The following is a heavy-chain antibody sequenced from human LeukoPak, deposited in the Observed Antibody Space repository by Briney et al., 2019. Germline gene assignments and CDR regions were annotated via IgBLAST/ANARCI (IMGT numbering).Heavy chain of an antibody. CDR3: AREIRYDFWSGNFDY. V-gene: IGHV4-61*01. J-gene: IGHJ4*02. CDR2: IYYSGST. CDR1: GVSVSSGSYY. Sequence: ASETLSLTCTVSGVSVSSGSYYWSWIRQPPGKGLEWIGYIYYSGSTNYNPSLKSRVTISVDTSKNQFSLKLSSVTAADTAVYYCAREIRYDFWSGNFDYWGQGTLVTVSS. D-gene: IGHD3-3*01.